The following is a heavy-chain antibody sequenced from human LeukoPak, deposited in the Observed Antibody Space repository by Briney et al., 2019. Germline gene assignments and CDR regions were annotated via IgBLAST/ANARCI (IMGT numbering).Heavy chain of an antibody. D-gene: IGHD6-19*01. CDR3: ARSPLYSSGWYRRNYYFDY. J-gene: IGHJ4*02. V-gene: IGHV4-39*07. Sequence: SETLSLTCTVSGGSISSSSYYWGWIRQPPGKGLEWIGSIYYSGSTYYNPSLKSRVTISVDTSKNQFSLKLSSVTAADTAVYYCARSPLYSSGWYRRNYYFDYWGQGTLVTVSS. CDR1: GGSISSSSYY. CDR2: IYYSGST.